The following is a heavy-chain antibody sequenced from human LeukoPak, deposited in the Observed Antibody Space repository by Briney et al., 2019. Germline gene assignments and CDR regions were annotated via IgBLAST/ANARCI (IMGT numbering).Heavy chain of an antibody. V-gene: IGHV4-59*12. CDR2: IYYSGST. D-gene: IGHD4-17*01. J-gene: IGHJ4*02. Sequence: SETLSLTCTVSGGSISSYYWSWIRQPPGKGLEWIGFIYYSGSTNYNPSLKSRVTISVDTSKNQFSLKLSSVTAADTAVYYCARGFLYGDYPRDDYWGQGTLVTVSS. CDR1: GGSISSYY. CDR3: ARGFLYGDYPRDDY.